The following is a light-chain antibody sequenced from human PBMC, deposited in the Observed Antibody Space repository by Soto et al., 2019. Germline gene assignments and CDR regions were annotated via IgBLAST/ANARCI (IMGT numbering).Light chain of an antibody. Sequence: EIVMTQSPATLSVSPGERVTLSCRASQSVNSNLAWYQQKPGQAPRLLIYGASTRATGIPARFSGSGSGTEFTLTISSLQSEDIAVYYCQQYNNWRTFGQGTKVEIK. CDR1: QSVNSN. CDR2: GAS. CDR3: QQYNNWRT. J-gene: IGKJ1*01. V-gene: IGKV3-15*01.